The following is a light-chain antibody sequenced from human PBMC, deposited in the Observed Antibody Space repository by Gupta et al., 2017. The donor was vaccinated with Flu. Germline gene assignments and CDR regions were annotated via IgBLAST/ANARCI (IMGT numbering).Light chain of an antibody. CDR3: TSYTFTSTWV. CDR2: DVT. CDR1: ASDVGNYNY. V-gene: IGLV2-14*03. J-gene: IGLJ3*02. Sequence: QSALTQPASVSGSPGQSITISCTGTASDVGNYNYVSWYQHHPGKAPKLVIYDVTSRPSGVSSRFSGSKSGNTAALIISGLQGEDEAYYYCTSYTFTSTWVFGGGTRLTVL.